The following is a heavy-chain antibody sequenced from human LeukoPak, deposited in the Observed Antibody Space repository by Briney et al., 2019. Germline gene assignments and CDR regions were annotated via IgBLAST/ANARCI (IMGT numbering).Heavy chain of an antibody. J-gene: IGHJ4*02. V-gene: IGHV3-23*01. CDR1: GFTFSSYA. D-gene: IGHD5-18*01. CDR2: ISGSGGST. Sequence: GGSLRLSCAAPGFTFSSYAMSWVRQAPGKGLEWVSAISGSGGSTYYADSVKGRFTISRDNSKNTLYLQMNSLRAEDTAVYYCAKAGGYSYGYGYYFDYWGQGTLVTVSS. CDR3: AKAGGYSYGYGYYFDY.